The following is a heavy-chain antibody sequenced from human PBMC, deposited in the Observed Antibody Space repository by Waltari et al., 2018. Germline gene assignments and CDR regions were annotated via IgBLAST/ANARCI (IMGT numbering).Heavy chain of an antibody. CDR1: GGSFSGYY. J-gene: IGHJ4*02. Sequence: QVQLQQWGAGLLKPSETLSLTCAVYGGSFSGYYWSWIRQPPGKGLEWIGEINHSGSTNYNASLKSRVTISVDTSKNQFSLKLSSVTAADTAVYYCARGVRGFGVVYYFDYWGQGTLVTVSS. CDR2: INHSGST. D-gene: IGHD3-3*01. V-gene: IGHV4-34*01. CDR3: ARGVRGFGVVYYFDY.